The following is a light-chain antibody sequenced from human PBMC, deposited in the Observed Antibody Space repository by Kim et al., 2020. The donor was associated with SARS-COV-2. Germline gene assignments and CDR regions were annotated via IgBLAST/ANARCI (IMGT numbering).Light chain of an antibody. CDR1: QDIRSW. CDR2: GAS. V-gene: IGKV1D-12*01. Sequence: DIQMTQFPSSVSASVGDRVTITCRASQDIRSWLAWYQQKPGEAPTLLIYGASSLHSGVPSRFSASGSETDFTLTISSLKPEDFATYYCQQSYSFPLTFGPGTRLEIK. CDR3: QQSYSFPLT. J-gene: IGKJ5*01.